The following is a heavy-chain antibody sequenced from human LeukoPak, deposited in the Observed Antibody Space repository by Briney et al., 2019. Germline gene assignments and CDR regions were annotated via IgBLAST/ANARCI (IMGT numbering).Heavy chain of an antibody. J-gene: IGHJ4*02. D-gene: IGHD2-21*02. Sequence: GGSLRLSCAASGFNFSSYSMNWVRQAPGKGLECVSSISSSSSYIYYADSVKGRFTISRDNAKNSLYLQMNSLRAEDTAVYYCARDGPTYCGGDCYFDYWGQGTLVTVSS. CDR3: ARDGPTYCGGDCYFDY. V-gene: IGHV3-21*01. CDR1: GFNFSSYS. CDR2: ISSSSSYI.